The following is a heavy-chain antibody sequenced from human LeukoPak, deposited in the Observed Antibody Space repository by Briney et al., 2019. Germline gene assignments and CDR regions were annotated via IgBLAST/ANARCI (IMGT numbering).Heavy chain of an antibody. CDR3: AKNPLVSGTIYFDS. Sequence: PGGSLRLSCAASGFTFSNTAMSWVRQAPGKGLEWLSIISGSGLNAYYADSVKGRFTISRDNSKSTLYLEMNSLRAEDTAIYYCAKNPLVSGTIYFDSWGQGTLLTVSS. V-gene: IGHV3-23*01. D-gene: IGHD6-19*01. J-gene: IGHJ4*02. CDR1: GFTFSNTA. CDR2: ISGSGLNA.